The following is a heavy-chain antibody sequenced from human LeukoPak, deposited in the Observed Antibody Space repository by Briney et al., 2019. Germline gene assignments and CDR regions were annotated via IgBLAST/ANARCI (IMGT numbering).Heavy chain of an antibody. CDR2: INHSGST. J-gene: IGHJ5*02. CDR3: ARGFRGYSSISMDLIPNWFDP. CDR1: GGSFSGYY. D-gene: IGHD5-18*01. V-gene: IGHV4-34*01. Sequence: KPSETLSLTCAVYGGSFSGYYWSWIRQPPGKGLEWIGEINHSGSTNYNPSLKSRVTISVDTSKNQFSLKLSSVTAADTAVYYCARGFRGYSSISMDLIPNWFDPWGQGTLVTVSS.